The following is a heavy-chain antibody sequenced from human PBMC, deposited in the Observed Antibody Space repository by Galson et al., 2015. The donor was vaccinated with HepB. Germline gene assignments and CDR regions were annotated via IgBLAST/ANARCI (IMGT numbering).Heavy chain of an antibody. Sequence: SLRLSCAASGFTFSSYAMSWVRQAPGKGLEWVSAISGSGGSTYYADSVKGRFTIPRDNSKNTLYLQMNSLRAEDTAVYYCAKEGVITTIFDYWGQGTLVTVSS. J-gene: IGHJ4*02. CDR2: ISGSGGST. CDR3: AKEGVITTIFDY. D-gene: IGHD3-22*01. V-gene: IGHV3-23*01. CDR1: GFTFSSYA.